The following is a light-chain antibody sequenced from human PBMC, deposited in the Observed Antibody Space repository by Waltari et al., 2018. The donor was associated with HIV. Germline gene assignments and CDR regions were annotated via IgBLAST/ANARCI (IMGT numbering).Light chain of an antibody. V-gene: IGLV3-21*02. Sequence: SYVLTQPPSVSVAPGQTARITCGGNNIGSKTVHWYQQKPGQAPVLVVYVDSDRPSGFPERFSGSKATNTATLTSIRVDAGDEADYYCQVWEISSEQPDVFGTGTKVTVL. CDR2: VDS. CDR3: QVWEISSEQPDV. J-gene: IGLJ1*01. CDR1: NIGSKT.